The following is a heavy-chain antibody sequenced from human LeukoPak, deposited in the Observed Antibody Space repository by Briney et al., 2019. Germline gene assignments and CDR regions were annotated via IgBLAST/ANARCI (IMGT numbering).Heavy chain of an antibody. CDR1: GGTFSSYT. V-gene: IGHV1-69*02. CDR3: ARSIAAQGTWFDP. J-gene: IGHJ5*02. CDR2: IIPILGIA. D-gene: IGHD6-6*01. Sequence: GASVKVSCKASGGTFSSYTISWVRQAPGQGLEWMGRIIPILGIANYVQKFQGRLTITADKSTSTAYMELSSLRSEDTAVYYCARSIAAQGTWFDPWGQGTLVTVSS.